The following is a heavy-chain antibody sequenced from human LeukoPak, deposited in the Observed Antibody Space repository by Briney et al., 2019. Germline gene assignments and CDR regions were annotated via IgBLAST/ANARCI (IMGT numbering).Heavy chain of an antibody. J-gene: IGHJ4*02. Sequence: ASVKVSCKASGYTFTSYYMHWVRQAPGQGLEWMGRINPISGGTNYAQNFQGRVTMTRDTSINTAYMELSRLRSDDTAVYYCARDSTDYDTSGYYLLDYWGQGTLVTVSS. D-gene: IGHD3-22*01. CDR2: INPISGGT. CDR3: ARDSTDYDTSGYYLLDY. V-gene: IGHV1-2*02. CDR1: GYTFTSYY.